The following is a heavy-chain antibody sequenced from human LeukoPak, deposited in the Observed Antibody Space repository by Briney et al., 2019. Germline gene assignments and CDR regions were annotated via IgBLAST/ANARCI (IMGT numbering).Heavy chain of an antibody. CDR2: IRYDGSNK. V-gene: IGHV3-30*02. Sequence: GGSLRLSCAASGFTFSSYGMHWVRQAPGKGLEWVAFIRYDGSNKHYADSVKGRFTISRDNSKNTLYLQMNSLRAEDTAVYYCAKSLEEYDFWSSPGDWGQGTLVTVSS. J-gene: IGHJ4*02. CDR3: AKSLEEYDFWSSPGD. D-gene: IGHD3-3*01. CDR1: GFTFSSYG.